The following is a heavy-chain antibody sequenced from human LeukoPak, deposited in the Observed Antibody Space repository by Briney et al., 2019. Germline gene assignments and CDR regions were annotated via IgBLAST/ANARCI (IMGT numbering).Heavy chain of an antibody. D-gene: IGHD3-3*01. CDR2: IIPILGIA. V-gene: IGHV1-69*02. J-gene: IGHJ4*02. Sequence: GSSVKVSCKASGGTFSSYTISWVRQAPGQGLEWMGRIIPILGIANYAQKFQGRVTITADKSTSTAYMELRSLRSEATAVYYCARAGSDFWSGYGQFVEYWGQGTLVTVSS. CDR1: GGTFSSYT. CDR3: ARAGSDFWSGYGQFVEY.